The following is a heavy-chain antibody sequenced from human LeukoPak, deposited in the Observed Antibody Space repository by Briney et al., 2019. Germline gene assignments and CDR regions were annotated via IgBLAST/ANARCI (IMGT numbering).Heavy chain of an antibody. Sequence: PSETLSLTCTVSGGSISGSYWTWIRQPPGRTLEWIGHSFYGGSTNYNPSLKSRLTISVDTSKNQFSLKVISVTAADTAVYYCARALEGGDNDAFDIWGQGTMVTVSS. CDR3: ARALEGGDNDAFDI. D-gene: IGHD2-21*02. CDR1: GGSISGSY. J-gene: IGHJ3*02. CDR2: SFYGGST. V-gene: IGHV4-59*01.